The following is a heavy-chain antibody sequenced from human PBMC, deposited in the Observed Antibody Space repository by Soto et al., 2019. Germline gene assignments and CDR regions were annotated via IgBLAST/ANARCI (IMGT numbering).Heavy chain of an antibody. CDR2: ISAYTDDP. CDR1: GNTFTNFG. J-gene: IGHJ5*02. D-gene: IGHD2-2*01. CDR3: ARVIPGAEAWFDP. Sequence: ASVKVSCKASGNTFTNFGVTWVRQAPGQGLEWMGWISAYTDDPNYAQKFQGRVTMTIDTSTSTAYLDLRSLTSDDTAVYYCARVIPGAEAWFDPWGQGTLVTISS. V-gene: IGHV1-18*01.